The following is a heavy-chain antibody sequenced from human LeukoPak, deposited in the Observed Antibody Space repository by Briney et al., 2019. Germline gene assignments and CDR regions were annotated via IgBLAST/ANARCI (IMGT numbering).Heavy chain of an antibody. Sequence: GGSLRLSCAASGLTFTSYAMSWVRKAPGKGLEWVSVVGGSGGRTYYTSSVQGRFTISRDNSKDTLYLEMNSLRAGDTAVYYCANQPGLYDNGWSTTYHFFGLDVWGQGTTVIVSS. J-gene: IGHJ6*02. CDR1: GLTFTSYA. CDR2: VGGSGGRT. V-gene: IGHV3-23*01. CDR3: ANQPGLYDNGWSTTYHFFGLDV. D-gene: IGHD6-19*01.